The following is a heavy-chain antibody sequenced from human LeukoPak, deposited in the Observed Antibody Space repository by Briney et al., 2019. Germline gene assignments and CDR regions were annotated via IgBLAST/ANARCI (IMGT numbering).Heavy chain of an antibody. V-gene: IGHV3-21*01. Sequence: GGSLRLSCAASGFTFSSYSMNWVRQAPGKGLEWVSSISSSSSYIYYAGSVKGRFTISRDNAKNSLYLQMNSLRAEDTAVYYCARDPYYDFWSGSHYYYGMDVWGQGTTVTVSS. CDR2: ISSSSSYI. CDR1: GFTFSSYS. D-gene: IGHD3-3*01. CDR3: ARDPYYDFWSGSHYYYGMDV. J-gene: IGHJ6*02.